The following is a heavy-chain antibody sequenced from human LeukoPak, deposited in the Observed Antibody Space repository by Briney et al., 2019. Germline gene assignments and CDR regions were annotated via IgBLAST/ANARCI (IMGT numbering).Heavy chain of an antibody. V-gene: IGHV3-30-3*01. J-gene: IGHJ4*02. Sequence: PGGSLRLSCAASGFTFSSYAMHWVRQAPGKGLEWVAVISYDGSNKYYADSVKGRFTISRDNSKNTPYLQMNSLRAEDTAVYYCARDSGYGDYTLDYWGQGTLVTVSS. CDR2: ISYDGSNK. CDR1: GFTFSSYA. CDR3: ARDSGYGDYTLDY. D-gene: IGHD4-17*01.